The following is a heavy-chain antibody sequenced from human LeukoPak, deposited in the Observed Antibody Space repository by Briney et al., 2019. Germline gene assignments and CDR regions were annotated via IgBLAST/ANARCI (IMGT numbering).Heavy chain of an antibody. CDR3: ARDSGSYSTYYFDY. J-gene: IGHJ4*02. V-gene: IGHV1-69*04. D-gene: IGHD1-26*01. CDR1: GGTFSSYA. CDR2: IIPTFGIA. Sequence: ASVKVSCKASGGTFSSYAFSWVRQAPGQGLEWMGRIIPTFGIANYAQKFQGRVTITAVKSTSTAYMELSSLRSEDTAVYYCARDSGSYSTYYFDYWGQGTLVTVSS.